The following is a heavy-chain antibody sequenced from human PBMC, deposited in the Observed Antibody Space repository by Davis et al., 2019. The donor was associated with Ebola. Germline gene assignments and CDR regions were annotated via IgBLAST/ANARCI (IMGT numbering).Heavy chain of an antibody. CDR1: GGSISSSTYY. CDR3: ARGDRVRGVNPTLKFDP. V-gene: IGHV4-39*02. J-gene: IGHJ5*02. CDR2: MYYSGST. Sequence: PSETLSLTCTVSGGSISSSTYYWGWIRQPPGKGLEWIGSMYYSGSTYYNPSLKSRVTISLDTSRNHFSLMLSSVAAADTAVYYCARGDRVRGVNPTLKFDPWGQGTLVTVSS. D-gene: IGHD3-10*01.